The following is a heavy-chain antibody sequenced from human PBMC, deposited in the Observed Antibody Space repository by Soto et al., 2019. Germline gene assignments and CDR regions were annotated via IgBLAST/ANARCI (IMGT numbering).Heavy chain of an antibody. CDR2: INPSGGTT. V-gene: IGHV1-46*03. D-gene: IGHD2-2*01. CDR3: AMRSTGGAYYYMDV. J-gene: IGHJ6*03. CDR1: GFTFTSYY. Sequence: GASVKVSCKASGFTFTSYYMHWVRQAPGQGLEWMGIINPSGGTTTYAQNFQDRVTMTRDTSTSTVYMELSSLRSEDTAVYYCAMRSTGGAYYYMDVWGKGTRVTVSS.